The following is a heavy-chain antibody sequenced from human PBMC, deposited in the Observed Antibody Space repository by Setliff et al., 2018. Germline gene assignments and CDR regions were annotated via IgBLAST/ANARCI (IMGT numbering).Heavy chain of an antibody. CDR1: GGSISSDDNY. D-gene: IGHD2-15*01. V-gene: IGHV4-30-4*08. Sequence: SETLSLTCTVSGGSISSDDNYWSWIRLPPGKGLEWIGYIHNSGTAYYNPSLRSRLTISVDTSKNQFSLKLNSVTAADTAVYYCARRLRESHAFHIWGQGTMVTVSS. CDR3: ARRLRESHAFHI. J-gene: IGHJ3*02. CDR2: IHNSGTA.